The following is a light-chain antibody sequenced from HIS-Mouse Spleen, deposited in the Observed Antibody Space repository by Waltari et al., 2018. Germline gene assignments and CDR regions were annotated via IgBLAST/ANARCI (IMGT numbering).Light chain of an antibody. CDR1: QCISSY. CDR3: QQYYSFPWT. J-gene: IGKJ1*01. CDR2: AAS. Sequence: AIWMTQSPSLLSASTGDRVTISCRMSQCISSYLAWYQQKPGKAPGLLIYAASTLQSGVPSRFSGSGSGTDFTLTISCLQSEDFATYYCQQYYSFPWTFGQGTKVEIK. V-gene: IGKV1D-8*02.